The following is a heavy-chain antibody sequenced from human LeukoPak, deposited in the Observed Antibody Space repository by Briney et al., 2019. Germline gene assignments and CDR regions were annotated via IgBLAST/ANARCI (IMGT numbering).Heavy chain of an antibody. CDR1: GFTFREYA. D-gene: IGHD3-22*01. J-gene: IGHJ4*02. Sequence: GGPLRLSCEVSGFTFREYAMSWARQAPPKELDGVSGISAMGGTTYYQDSVDGRFTISRDNSKNTLFLQMNSLRVDDTAVYYCAKREYDSSRYPMYTIDYWGQGTLVTVSA. V-gene: IGHV3-23*01. CDR3: AKREYDSSRYPMYTIDY. CDR2: ISAMGGTT.